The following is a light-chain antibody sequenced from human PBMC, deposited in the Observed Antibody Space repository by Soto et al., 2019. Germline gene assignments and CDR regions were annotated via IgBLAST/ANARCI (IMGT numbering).Light chain of an antibody. Sequence: QSVLTQPRTVSGSPGQSVTISCTGTSSDVGGYNYVSWYQQQPSKAPKLMIYDVSKRPSEVPDRFSGSKSGNTASLTISALQAEDEAEYYCCSYAGSYTFVVFGGGAKLTVL. CDR2: DVS. J-gene: IGLJ2*01. CDR1: SSDVGGYNY. CDR3: CSYAGSYTFVV. V-gene: IGLV2-11*01.